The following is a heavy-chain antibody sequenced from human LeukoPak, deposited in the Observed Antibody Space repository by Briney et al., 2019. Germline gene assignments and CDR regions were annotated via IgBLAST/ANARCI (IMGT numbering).Heavy chain of an antibody. Sequence: PSETLSLTCAVYGGSFSGYYWSWIRQPPGKGLEWIGEINHSGSTNYNPSLKSRVTISVDTSKNQFSLKLSSVTAADTAVYYCARGYIAVAGTGLDYWGQGTLVTVSS. CDR1: GGSFSGYY. V-gene: IGHV4-34*01. CDR3: ARGYIAVAGTGLDY. CDR2: INHSGST. J-gene: IGHJ4*02. D-gene: IGHD6-19*01.